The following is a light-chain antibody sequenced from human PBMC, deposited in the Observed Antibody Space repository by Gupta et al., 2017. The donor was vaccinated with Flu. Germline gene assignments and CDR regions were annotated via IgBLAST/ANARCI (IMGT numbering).Light chain of an antibody. CDR2: STN. J-gene: IGLJ1*01. CDR1: SGSVSTSHF. V-gene: IGLV8-61*01. CDR3: VLYMGRGVRV. Sequence: QTVVTQEPSFSVSPGGTVTVTCALGSGSVSTSHFPSWYLQTPGQAPRTLIYSTNTRSSGVPDRFSGSILGNKAALIITGARADEEADYYCVLYMGRGVRVFGTGTKVTV.